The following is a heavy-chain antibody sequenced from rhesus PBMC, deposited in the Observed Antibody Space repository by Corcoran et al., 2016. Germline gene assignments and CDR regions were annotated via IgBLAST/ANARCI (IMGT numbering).Heavy chain of an antibody. V-gene: IGHV3-100*02. Sequence: DVQLVESGGGLVEPGGSLRLSCVASGFTFSRYEMHWVRQAPGKGLEWVSVISESGGAIYYAYSVKGRFTITRDKDKNALLLQMNSLRAEDTAVYYCTRSAAASFYGLDSWGQGVVVTVSS. CDR3: TRSAAASFYGLDS. CDR2: ISESGGAI. CDR1: GFTFSRYE. D-gene: IGHD6-25*01. J-gene: IGHJ6*01.